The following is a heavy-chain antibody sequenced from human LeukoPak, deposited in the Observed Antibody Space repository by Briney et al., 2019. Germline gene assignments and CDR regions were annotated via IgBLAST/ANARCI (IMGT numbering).Heavy chain of an antibody. CDR3: ARDPGSGYEEHFDY. V-gene: IGHV3-11*01. CDR2: ISGNGYTI. CDR1: GFTFNDFA. J-gene: IGHJ4*02. D-gene: IGHD5-12*01. Sequence: GGSLRLSCAASGFTFNDFAMNWVRQAPGKGLEWVSAISGNGYTIYYAHSVKGRFTISRDNAKDSLYLQMNSLRAEDTAVYYCARDPGSGYEEHFDYWGQGTLVTVSS.